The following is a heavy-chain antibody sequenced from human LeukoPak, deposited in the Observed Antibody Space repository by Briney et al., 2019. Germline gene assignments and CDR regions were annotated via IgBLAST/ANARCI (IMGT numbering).Heavy chain of an antibody. J-gene: IGHJ4*02. CDR1: GFTFSSYT. CDR2: IAGSSGYI. Sequence: GGSLRLSCVASGFTFSSYTMNWVRQAPREGLEWVSSIAGSSGYISYADSVKGRFTISRDNAKKSLYLQMTSLTAEDTAVYYCARAIYASGSYFGYWGQGTLVTVSS. CDR3: ARAIYASGSYFGY. V-gene: IGHV3-21*01. D-gene: IGHD3-10*01.